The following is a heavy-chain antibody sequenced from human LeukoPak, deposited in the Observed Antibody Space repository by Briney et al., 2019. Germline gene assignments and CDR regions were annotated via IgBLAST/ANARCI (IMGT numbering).Heavy chain of an antibody. D-gene: IGHD2/OR15-2a*01. CDR2: TNSDGSVR. Sequence: GESLRLSCAASGFGFSSHWMHWVRQAPGKGLVWVSRTNSDGSVRNYADSVEGRFIISRDNAKNTLDLQMNSLGAEDTAVYFCARDPSVNNAIGYNWFDHWGQGALVTVSS. J-gene: IGHJ5*02. CDR3: ARDPSVNNAIGYNWFDH. CDR1: GFGFSSHW. V-gene: IGHV3-74*01.